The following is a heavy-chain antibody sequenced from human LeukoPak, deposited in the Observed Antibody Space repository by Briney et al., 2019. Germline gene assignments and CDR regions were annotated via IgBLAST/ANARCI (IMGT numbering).Heavy chain of an antibody. CDR1: GFTFDDYA. CDR2: ISWNSGSI. CDR3: AKEMRLDGYSHDALDI. Sequence: SLRLSCAASGFTFDDYAMHWVRQAPGKGLEWVSGISWNSGSIGYADSVKGRFTISRENAKNSLYLQMNSLRDEDTALYYCAKEMRLDGYSHDALDIWGQGTMVTVSS. V-gene: IGHV3-9*01. D-gene: IGHD5-24*01. J-gene: IGHJ3*02.